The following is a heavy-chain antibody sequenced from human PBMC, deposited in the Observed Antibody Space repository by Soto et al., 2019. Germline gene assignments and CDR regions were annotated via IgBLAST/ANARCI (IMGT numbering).Heavy chain of an antibody. CDR3: ARDGRGYSYGYVDYFDY. D-gene: IGHD5-18*01. CDR1: GFTVSSNY. J-gene: IGHJ4*02. Sequence: PGGSLRLSCAASGFTVSSNYMSWVRQAPGKGLEWVSVIYSGGSTYYADSVKGRFTISRDNSKNTLYLQMNSLRAEDTAVYYCARDGRGYSYGYVDYFDYWGQGTLVTVSS. V-gene: IGHV3-53*01. CDR2: IYSGGST.